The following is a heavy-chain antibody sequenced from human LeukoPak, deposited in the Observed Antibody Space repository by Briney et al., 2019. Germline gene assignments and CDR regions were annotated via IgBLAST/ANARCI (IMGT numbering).Heavy chain of an antibody. CDR1: GYTFTSYD. V-gene: IGHV1-8*03. Sequence: ASVKVSCKASGYTFTSYDINWVRQATGQGLEWMGWMNPNSGNTGYAQKFQGRVTITRNTSISTAYMELSSLRSEDTAVYYCARVGCSSTSCYTDYYYYMDVWGKGTTVTVSS. J-gene: IGHJ6*03. CDR3: ARVGCSSTSCYTDYYYYMDV. D-gene: IGHD2-2*02. CDR2: MNPNSGNT.